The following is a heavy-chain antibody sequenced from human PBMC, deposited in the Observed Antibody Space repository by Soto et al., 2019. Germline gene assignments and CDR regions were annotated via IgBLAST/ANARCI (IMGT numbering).Heavy chain of an antibody. CDR2: ISAYNGNT. CDR3: ARDDDCSGGSCYSESGWFDP. J-gene: IGHJ5*02. D-gene: IGHD2-15*01. CDR1: GYTLTSYG. V-gene: IGHV1-18*01. Sequence: ASVKVSCKASGYTLTSYGISWVRQAPGQGLEWMGWISAYNGNTNYAQKLQGRVTMTTDTSTSTAYMELRSLRSDDTAVYYCARDDDCSGGSCYSESGWFDPWGQGTLVTVSS.